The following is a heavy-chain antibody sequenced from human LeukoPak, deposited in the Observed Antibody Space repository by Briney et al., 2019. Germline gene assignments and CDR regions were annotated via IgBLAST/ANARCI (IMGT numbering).Heavy chain of an antibody. J-gene: IGHJ4*02. CDR3: ARVGSRYGPPNS. D-gene: IGHD5-18*01. CDR2: ISSDAKTV. CDR1: GFTFSSYW. Sequence: GGSLRLSCAASGFTFSSYWMHWVRQAPGKGLEWTSYISSDAKTVDYADSVKGRFTISRDNAKNSLYLQMSSLSADDTAVYYCARVGSRYGPPNSWGQGTLVTVSS. V-gene: IGHV3-48*01.